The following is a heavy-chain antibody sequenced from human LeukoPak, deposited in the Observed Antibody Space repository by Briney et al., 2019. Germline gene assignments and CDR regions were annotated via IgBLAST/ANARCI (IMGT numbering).Heavy chain of an antibody. D-gene: IGHD6-13*01. CDR1: GFTFSSYW. Sequence: GGSLRLSCAASGFTFSSYWMHWVRQAPGKGLVWVSRINSDGSSTSYADSVKGRFTISRDNAKNTLYLQMNSLRAEDTAVYYCARGGSYDGSWPLDYWGQGTLVTVPS. J-gene: IGHJ4*02. CDR2: INSDGSST. V-gene: IGHV3-74*01. CDR3: ARGGSYDGSWPLDY.